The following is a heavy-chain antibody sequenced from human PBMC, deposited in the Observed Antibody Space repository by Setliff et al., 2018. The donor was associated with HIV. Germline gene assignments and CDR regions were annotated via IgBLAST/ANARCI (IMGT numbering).Heavy chain of an antibody. J-gene: IGHJ5*02. CDR1: GGSFSDYH. CDR2: INHSGST. D-gene: IGHD6-13*01. V-gene: IGHV4-34*01. CDR3: AREAQYSSSWSGRRVTWFDA. Sequence: PSETLSLTCAVYGGSFSDYHWSWIRQPPGEGLEWIGEINHSGSTNYNPSLKSRITISVDKSKNQFSLRLNSVTAADTAVYYCAREAQYSSSWSGRRVTWFDAWGQGTPVTVSS.